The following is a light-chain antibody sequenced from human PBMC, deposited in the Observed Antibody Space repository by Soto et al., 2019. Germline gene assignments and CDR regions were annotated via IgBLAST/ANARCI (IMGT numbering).Light chain of an antibody. J-gene: IGKJ4*01. Sequence: SVLPQSPATLSLSPGERASLSSGASQSVSSYLAWYQQKPGQAPRLLIYDASNRATGIPARFSGSGSGTDFTLTISSLEPEDFAVYYCQQRSNRPLTFGGGTKVDI. V-gene: IGKV3-11*01. CDR3: QQRSNRPLT. CDR2: DAS. CDR1: QSVSSY.